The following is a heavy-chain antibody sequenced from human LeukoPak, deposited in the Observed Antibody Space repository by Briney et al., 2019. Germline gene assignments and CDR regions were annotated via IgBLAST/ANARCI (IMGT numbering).Heavy chain of an antibody. V-gene: IGHV3-30*02. CDR1: GFPFSSYG. Sequence: GGSLRLSCAASGFPFSSYGMHWVRQAPGKGLEGVAFIRYDGSNKYYADSVRGRFTISTDNSKNTLYPQMNSIRAEDTAVYYCEKDREMVVVKDAFDIWGQGTMVTVSS. CDR3: EKDREMVVVKDAFDI. CDR2: IRYDGSNK. J-gene: IGHJ3*02. D-gene: IGHD3-22*01.